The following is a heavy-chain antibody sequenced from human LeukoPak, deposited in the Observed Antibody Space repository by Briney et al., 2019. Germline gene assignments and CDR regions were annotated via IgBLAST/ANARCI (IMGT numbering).Heavy chain of an antibody. CDR1: GGSFSGYY. Sequence: PSETLSLTCAVYGGSFSGYYWSWIRQPPGKGLEWIGEINHSGSTNYNPSLKSRVTISVDTSKNQFSLKVSSVTAADTAVYYCAKCIRGYSGYDLDGHAFDIWGQGTMVTVSS. D-gene: IGHD5-12*01. J-gene: IGHJ3*02. CDR2: INHSGST. CDR3: AKCIRGYSGYDLDGHAFDI. V-gene: IGHV4-34*01.